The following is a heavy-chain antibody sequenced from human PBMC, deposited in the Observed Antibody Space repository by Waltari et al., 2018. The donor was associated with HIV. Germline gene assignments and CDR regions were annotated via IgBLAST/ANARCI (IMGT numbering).Heavy chain of an antibody. J-gene: IGHJ4*02. CDR3: VTGLLYKRY. D-gene: IGHD1-1*01. CDR2: IKNIADGGTT. CDR1: GFTFTNAW. V-gene: IGHV3-15*01. Sequence: EVQLVESGGGLVKPGGSLRLSCAASGFTFTNAWMSWVRKAPGKGLECVGRIKNIADGGTTECGAPVKGRFTISRDDSQNTVFLQMNSLKTEDTAVYFCVTGLLYKRYWGQGTLVTVSS.